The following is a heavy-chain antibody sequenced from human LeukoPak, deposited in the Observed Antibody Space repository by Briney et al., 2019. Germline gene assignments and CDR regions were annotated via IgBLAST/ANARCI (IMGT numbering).Heavy chain of an antibody. CDR3: AKDSCGGDCYSFDY. J-gene: IGHJ4*02. V-gene: IGHV3-30*18. CDR2: ISYDGSHK. Sequence: GGSLKLSCAASGFTFSGYGMHWVRQAPGKGLEWVAVISYDGSHKYYADSVKGRFAISRDSSKNTLYLQMNSLRAEDTAVYYCAKDSCGGDCYSFDYWGQGTLVTVSS. D-gene: IGHD2-21*02. CDR1: GFTFSGYG.